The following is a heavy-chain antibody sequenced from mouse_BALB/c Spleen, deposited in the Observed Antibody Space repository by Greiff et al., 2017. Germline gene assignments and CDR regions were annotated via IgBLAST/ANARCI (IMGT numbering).Heavy chain of an antibody. D-gene: IGHD1-2*01. CDR2: ISSGGSYT. CDR1: GFTFSSYA. CDR3: ARAATATGFDY. V-gene: IGHV5-9-4*01. J-gene: IGHJ2*01. Sequence: EVKVVESGGGLVKPGGSLKLSCAASGFTFSSYAMSWVRQSPEKRLEWVAEISSGGSYTYYPDTVTGRFTISRDNAKNTLYLEMSSLRSEDTTMYYCARAATATGFDYWGQGTTLTVSS.